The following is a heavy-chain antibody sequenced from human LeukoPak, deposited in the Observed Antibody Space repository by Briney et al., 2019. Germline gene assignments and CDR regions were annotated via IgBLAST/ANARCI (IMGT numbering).Heavy chain of an antibody. CDR2: IYMGTT. CDR3: ARGTEMTSSSGYYPFDY. D-gene: IGHD3-22*01. CDR1: GDSISTFF. J-gene: IGHJ4*02. Sequence: SETLSLTCTVSGDSISTFFWTWIRQSAGKGLEWVGRIYMGTTYYNPSVESRATISVDTSNNRFSLKLTSLTAADTAVYYCARGTEMTSSSGYYPFDYWGRGSLVTVSS. V-gene: IGHV4-4*07.